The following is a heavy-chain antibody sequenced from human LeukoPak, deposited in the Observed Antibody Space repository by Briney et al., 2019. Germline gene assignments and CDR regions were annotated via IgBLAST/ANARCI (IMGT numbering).Heavy chain of an antibody. V-gene: IGHV3-30*18. CDR2: ISYDGSNK. CDR1: GFTFSSYG. Sequence: GGSLRLSSAASGFTFSSYGMHWVRQAPGKGLEWVAVISYDGSNKYYADSVKGRFTISRDNSKNTLYLQMNSLRAEDTAVYYCAKDSYLITMVRAVISPSFDYWGQGTLVTVSS. D-gene: IGHD3-10*01. J-gene: IGHJ4*02. CDR3: AKDSYLITMVRAVISPSFDY.